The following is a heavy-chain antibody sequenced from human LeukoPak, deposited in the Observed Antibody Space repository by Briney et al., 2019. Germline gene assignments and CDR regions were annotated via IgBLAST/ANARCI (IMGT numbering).Heavy chain of an antibody. CDR3: AREPYYDFWSGPRGSFDY. D-gene: IGHD3-3*01. V-gene: IGHV3-23*01. Sequence: GGSLRLSCAASGFTFSTYAMSWVRQAPGKGLEWVSLIGGSDGRTRYADSVKGRFTISRDNSKNTLYLEMNSLRAEDTAVYYCAREPYYDFWSGPRGSFDYWGQGTLVTVSS. CDR1: GFTFSTYA. CDR2: IGGSDGRT. J-gene: IGHJ4*02.